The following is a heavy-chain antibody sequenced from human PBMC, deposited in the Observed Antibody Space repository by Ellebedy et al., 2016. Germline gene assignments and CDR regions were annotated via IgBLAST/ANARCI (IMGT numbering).Heavy chain of an antibody. D-gene: IGHD1-7*01. CDR2: ISSSSSTI. CDR1: GFTFSSYS. V-gene: IGHV3-48*02. CDR3: ARGPLGTTFGTFDI. J-gene: IGHJ3*02. Sequence: GESLKISXAASGFTFSSYSMNWVRQAPGKGLEWVSYISSSSSTIYYADSVKGRFTISRDNAKNSLYLQMNSLRDEDTAVYYCARGPLGTTFGTFDIWGQGTMVTVSS.